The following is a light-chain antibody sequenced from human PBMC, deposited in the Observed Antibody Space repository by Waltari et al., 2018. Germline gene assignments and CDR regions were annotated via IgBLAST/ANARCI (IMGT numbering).Light chain of an antibody. CDR1: SSNTERNY. Sequence: QSVLTQPPSASGTPGQRVTIPCSGSSSNTERNYVYWFQRLPGTAPRLLIYRNNQRPSGVPDRFSGSKSGTSASLAISGLRSDDEADYYCAAWDDSLSGLYVFGTGTKVTVL. CDR3: AAWDDSLSGLYV. V-gene: IGLV1-47*01. CDR2: RNN. J-gene: IGLJ1*01.